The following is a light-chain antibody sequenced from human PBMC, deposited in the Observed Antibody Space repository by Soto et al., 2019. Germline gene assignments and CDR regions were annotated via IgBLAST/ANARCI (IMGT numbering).Light chain of an antibody. Sequence: EIVLTQSPGTLSLSPGARATLSCRASQSVSTSYLAWDQQKPGQAPRLLIYGASSRATSIPDRFSGNGSGTDFTLTISSLEREDIAVYYCQQYGSFGFTFDPGTKVDIK. CDR3: QQYGSFGFT. V-gene: IGKV3-20*01. J-gene: IGKJ3*01. CDR1: QSVSTSY. CDR2: GAS.